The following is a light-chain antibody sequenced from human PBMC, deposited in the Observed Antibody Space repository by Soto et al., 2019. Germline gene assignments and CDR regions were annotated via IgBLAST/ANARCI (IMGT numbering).Light chain of an antibody. Sequence: EIVMTQSPATLSVSPGERATLSCSASQSVSSNLAWYQQKPGQAPRLLIYGASTRATGIPARFSGSGSGTDFTLTISSLQSEDFAVYYCQQYNNWPRTFGQGTKLEIK. CDR2: GAS. V-gene: IGKV3-15*01. CDR3: QQYNNWPRT. CDR1: QSVSSN. J-gene: IGKJ2*01.